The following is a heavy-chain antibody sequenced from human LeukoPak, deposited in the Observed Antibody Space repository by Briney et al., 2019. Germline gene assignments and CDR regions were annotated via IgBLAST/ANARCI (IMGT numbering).Heavy chain of an antibody. CDR1: GYSFSSYW. J-gene: IGHJ6*02. CDR3: AKTRSYLHYIMDV. V-gene: IGHV5-51*01. Sequence: GESLKISCKGSGYSFSSYWIAWVRQMPGKGLEWMGIINPGDSDTRYSPSFQGQVTISADKSVTTAYLQWSSLKASDTAMYYCAKTRSYLHYIMDVWGQGTTVTVSS. D-gene: IGHD1-26*01. CDR2: INPGDSDT.